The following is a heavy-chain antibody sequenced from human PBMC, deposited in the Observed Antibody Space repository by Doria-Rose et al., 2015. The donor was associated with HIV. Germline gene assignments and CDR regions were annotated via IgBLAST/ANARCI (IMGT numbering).Heavy chain of an antibody. CDR2: IFSDDER. D-gene: IGHD6-13*01. J-gene: IGHJ4*02. V-gene: IGHV2-26*01. CDR1: GVSLSSPGMG. CDR3: ARIKSSSWYHKYYFDF. Sequence: QESGPVLVKPTETLTLTCTVSGVSLSSPGMGVSWIRQPPGKALEWLANIFSDDERSYKTSLKSRLTISRRTSKRQLVLTMTDMDPVDTATYYCARIKSSSWYHKYYFDFWGQGTLVIVSA.